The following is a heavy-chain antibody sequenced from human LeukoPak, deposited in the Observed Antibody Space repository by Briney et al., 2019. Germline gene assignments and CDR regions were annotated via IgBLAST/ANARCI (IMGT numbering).Heavy chain of an antibody. Sequence: GGSLRLSCAASGFAFSSYAMHWVRQAPGKGLEWVAVMSFDGTHIYYADSVKGRFTISRDNSKNTLYLQMNSLRAEDTAVYYCARCSGYGMDVWGQGTTVTVSS. CDR3: ARCSGYGMDV. D-gene: IGHD3-10*02. CDR1: GFAFSSYA. J-gene: IGHJ6*02. CDR2: MSFDGTHI. V-gene: IGHV3-30*04.